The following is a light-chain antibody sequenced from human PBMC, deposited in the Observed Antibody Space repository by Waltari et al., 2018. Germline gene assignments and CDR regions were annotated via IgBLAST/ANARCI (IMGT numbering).Light chain of an antibody. Sequence: SYELTQPSSVSVSPGQTARITCSGDVLAKKYARWFQQKPGQAPVLVIYKDSERPSGIPERFSGSNSGTTVTLTISGAQVEDEGYYYCYSATDNIGVFGGGTKLTVL. V-gene: IGLV3-27*01. CDR3: YSATDNIGV. CDR2: KDS. CDR1: VLAKKY. J-gene: IGLJ3*02.